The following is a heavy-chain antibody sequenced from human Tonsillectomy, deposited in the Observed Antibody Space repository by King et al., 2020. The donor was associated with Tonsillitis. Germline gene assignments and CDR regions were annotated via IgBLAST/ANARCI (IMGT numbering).Heavy chain of an antibody. CDR1: GFTFSSYP. J-gene: IGHJ3*02. Sequence: VQLVESGGGLVQPGGSLRLSCSASGFTFSSYPMHWVRQAPGKGLEYGSAISSTGGSTYYADSVKGRFTISRDNSKNTLYLQMSSLRAEDTAVYYCVKNRFVDTVIFDAFDIWGEGTMFTVSS. V-gene: IGHV3-64D*06. D-gene: IGHD5-18*01. CDR3: VKNRFVDTVIFDAFDI. CDR2: ISSTGGST.